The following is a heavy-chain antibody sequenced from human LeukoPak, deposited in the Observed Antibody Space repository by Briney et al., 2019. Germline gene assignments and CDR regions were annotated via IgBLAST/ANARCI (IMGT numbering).Heavy chain of an antibody. CDR2: IYPGASDT. Sequence: GAEMQISSKGAGCGFTSYWIDWGRRMREKGGKGMGIIYPGASDTRSSPSFQGQVSISADKSISTAYLQWSSLKASDTAMYYCARLGVAGTSGWFDPWGQGTLVTVPS. V-gene: IGHV5-51*01. CDR3: ARLGVAGTSGWFDP. CDR1: GCGFTSYW. D-gene: IGHD6-19*01. J-gene: IGHJ5*02.